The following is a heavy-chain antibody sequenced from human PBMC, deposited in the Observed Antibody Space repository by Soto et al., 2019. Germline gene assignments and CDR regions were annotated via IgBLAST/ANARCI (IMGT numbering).Heavy chain of an antibody. D-gene: IGHD7-27*01. Sequence: KPSETLSLTCTVSGGSISSYYWSWIRQPAGKGLEWIGRIYTSGSANYNPSLKSRVTMSVDTSKNQFSLKLSSVTAADTAVYYCARDLPQNWGGGFGSDTNYYYYGMDVWGQGTTVTVSS. V-gene: IGHV4-4*07. CDR1: GGSISSYY. CDR3: ARDLPQNWGGGFGSDTNYYYYGMDV. J-gene: IGHJ6*02. CDR2: IYTSGSA.